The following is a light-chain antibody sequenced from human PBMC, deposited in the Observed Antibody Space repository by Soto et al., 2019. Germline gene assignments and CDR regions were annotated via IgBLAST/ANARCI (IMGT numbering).Light chain of an antibody. V-gene: IGKV4-1*01. CDR1: QSVLYNSNNKNY. CDR2: WAS. CDR3: QHYYSTPHT. J-gene: IGKJ2*01. Sequence: DIVMTQSPDSLAVSLGERATINCKSSQSVLYNSNNKNYLAWYQQKPGQPPKLLIYWASTRESGVPDRFSGSGSGTDCTLTIISLQAEDVAVYYCQHYYSTPHTFGQGTKLEIK.